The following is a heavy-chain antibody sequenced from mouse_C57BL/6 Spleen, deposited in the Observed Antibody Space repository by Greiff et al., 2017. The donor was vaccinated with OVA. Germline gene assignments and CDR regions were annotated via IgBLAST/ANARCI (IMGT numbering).Heavy chain of an antibody. J-gene: IGHJ3*01. CDR3: TTGGAYYSNYWFAY. D-gene: IGHD2-5*01. CDR2: IDPENGDT. CDR1: GFNIKDDY. V-gene: IGHV14-4*01. Sequence: VQLQQSGAELVRPGASVKLSCTASGFNIKDDYMHWVKQRPEQGLEWIGWIDPENGDTECASKFQGKATITADTSSNTAYLQLSSLTSEDTAVYYCTTGGAYYSNYWFAYWGQGTLVTVSA.